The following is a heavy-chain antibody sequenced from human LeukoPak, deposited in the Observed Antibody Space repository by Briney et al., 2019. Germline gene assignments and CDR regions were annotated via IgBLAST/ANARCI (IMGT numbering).Heavy chain of an antibody. J-gene: IGHJ6*03. V-gene: IGHV4-61*02. CDR2: IYTSGST. CDR1: GGSISSGSYY. Sequence: SETLSLTCTVSGGSISSGSYYWSWIRQPAGKGLEWIGRIYTSGSTNYNPSLKSRVTISVDTSKNRFSLKLSSVTAADTAVYYCARSPCSSTSCSYYYYYMDVWGKGTTVTISS. D-gene: IGHD2-2*01. CDR3: ARSPCSSTSCSYYYYYMDV.